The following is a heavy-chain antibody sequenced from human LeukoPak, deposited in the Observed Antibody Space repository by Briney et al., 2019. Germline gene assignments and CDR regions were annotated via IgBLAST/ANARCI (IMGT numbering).Heavy chain of an antibody. CDR2: IYTRGST. CDR1: GASISNYY. D-gene: IGHD4-23*01. Sequence: SETLSLTCSVSGASISNYYWSWIRQAPGKGLEWIGYIYTRGSTSYNPSLKSRVTISADTSQNQFSLKLTSVTAADAAVYYCARDGKAWVVWGKGTTVTISS. J-gene: IGHJ6*04. CDR3: ARDGKAWVV. V-gene: IGHV4-4*08.